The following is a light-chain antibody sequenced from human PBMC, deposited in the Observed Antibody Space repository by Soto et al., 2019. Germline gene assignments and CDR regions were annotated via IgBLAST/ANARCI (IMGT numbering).Light chain of an antibody. J-gene: IGKJ1*01. V-gene: IGKV3-15*01. CDR3: QHYNNWPPWT. CDR1: QSVSSN. Sequence: EIVMTQSPATLSVSPGERATLSCRASQSVSSNLAWYQQKPGQPPRLRIYRASTRATGIPARFSGSGSGTEFTLTISSLQSEDFAVYYCQHYNNWPPWTFGQGTKVEIK. CDR2: RAS.